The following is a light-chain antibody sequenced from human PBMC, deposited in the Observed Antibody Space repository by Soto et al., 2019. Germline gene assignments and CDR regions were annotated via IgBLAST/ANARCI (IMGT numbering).Light chain of an antibody. V-gene: IGKV3D-15*01. CDR2: SAS. J-gene: IGKJ4*01. Sequence: EIVMTQSPATLSVSPGERATLSCRASQSVRSNLAWYQQMPGQPPRLLIYSASTRATSIPARFSGSGSGTEFALIVSSLQSEDFAVYYCQQYNSWPLTFGGGTKVEIK. CDR1: QSVRSN. CDR3: QQYNSWPLT.